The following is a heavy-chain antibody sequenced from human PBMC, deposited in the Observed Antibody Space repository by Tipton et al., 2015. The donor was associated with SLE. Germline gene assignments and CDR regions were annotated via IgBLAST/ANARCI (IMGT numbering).Heavy chain of an antibody. CDR1: GGSFSGYY. CDR2: INHSRGT. Sequence: TLSLTCAVYGGSFSGYYWSWIRQPPGKGLEWIGEINHSRGTNYNPSLKSRVTISVDTSKNQLSLKLSSVTAADTAVFYCARAHRGYVDYWGQGTLVTVSS. J-gene: IGHJ4*02. D-gene: IGHD6-13*01. CDR3: ARAHRGYVDY. V-gene: IGHV4-34*01.